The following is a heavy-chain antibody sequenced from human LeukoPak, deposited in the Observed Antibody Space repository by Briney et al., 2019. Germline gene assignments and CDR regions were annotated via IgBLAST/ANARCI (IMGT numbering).Heavy chain of an antibody. J-gene: IGHJ4*02. D-gene: IGHD4-23*01. Sequence: GGPLGLSCAASGFTFDDYSMHWVRQRPGKGLEWVSLLSWDGGSEYYADSVRGRFTISRDNRRGSLFLQMKSLKTEDSALYFCARDRGGNTAGFDSWGQGTLVTVSS. CDR2: LSWDGGSE. CDR1: GFTFDDYS. V-gene: IGHV3-43*01. CDR3: ARDRGGNTAGFDS.